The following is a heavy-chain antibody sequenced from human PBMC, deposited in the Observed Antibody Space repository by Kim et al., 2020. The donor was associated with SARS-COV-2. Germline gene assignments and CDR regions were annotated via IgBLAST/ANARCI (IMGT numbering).Heavy chain of an antibody. CDR3: ARDSRIAYCGGDCYGGAFDI. Sequence: RFTISRDNSKNTLYLQMNSLRAEDTAVYYCARDSRIAYCGGDCYGGAFDIWGQGTMVTVSS. J-gene: IGHJ3*02. V-gene: IGHV3-30*01. D-gene: IGHD2-21*02.